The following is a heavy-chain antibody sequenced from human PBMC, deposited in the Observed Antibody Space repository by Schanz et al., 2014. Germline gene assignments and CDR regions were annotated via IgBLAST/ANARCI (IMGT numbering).Heavy chain of an antibody. CDR2: IIPNLGSA. V-gene: IGHV1-69*04. J-gene: IGHJ6*02. D-gene: IGHD5-12*01. CDR1: GDTLSSYG. Sequence: QVQLVQSGAEVKKPGSSVTVSCKASGDTLSSYGISWVRQAPGQGLEWMGRIIPNLGSANYAQKFQGRVTITADKSTSTVYMELSSLRSEDTAIYYCARDLTVDTGYVVHYYYYGMDVWGQGTTVTVSS. CDR3: ARDLTVDTGYVVHYYYYGMDV.